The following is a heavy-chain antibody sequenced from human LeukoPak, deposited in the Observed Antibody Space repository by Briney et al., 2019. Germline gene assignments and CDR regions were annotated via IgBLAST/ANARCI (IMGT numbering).Heavy chain of an antibody. CDR1: GYTFTNYG. CDR2: ISAYNGNT. CDR3: ARDYYDSSGYAKYFQH. D-gene: IGHD3-22*01. J-gene: IGHJ1*01. Sequence: ASVKVSCKASGYTFTNYGISWVRQAPGQGLEWMGWISAYNGNTNYAQKLQGRVTMTTDTSTSTAYMELRSLRSDDTAVYYCARDYYDSSGYAKYFQHWGQGTLVTVSS. V-gene: IGHV1-18*01.